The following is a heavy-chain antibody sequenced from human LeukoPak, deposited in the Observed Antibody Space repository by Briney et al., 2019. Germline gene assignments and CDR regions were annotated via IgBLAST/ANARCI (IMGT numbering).Heavy chain of an antibody. V-gene: IGHV1-2*02. J-gene: IGHJ6*03. Sequence: ASVKVSCKASGGTFSSYAISWVRQAPGQGLEWMGWINPNSGGTNYAQKFQGRVTMTRDTSISTAYMELSRLRSDDTAVYYCARYSSSWYHYYYYYYMDVWGKGTTVTVSS. CDR2: INPNSGGT. CDR3: ARYSSSWYHYYYYYYMDV. D-gene: IGHD6-13*01. CDR1: GGTFSSYA.